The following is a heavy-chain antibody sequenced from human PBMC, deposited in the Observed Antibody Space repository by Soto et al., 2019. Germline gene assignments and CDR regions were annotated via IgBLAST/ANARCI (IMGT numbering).Heavy chain of an antibody. D-gene: IGHD4-17*01. CDR2: ISYDGSNK. J-gene: IGHJ6*02. Sequence: GGSLRLSCAASGFTFSSYGMHWVRQAPGKGLEWVAVISYDGSNKYYADSVKGRFTISRDNSKNTLYLQMNSLRAEDTAVYYCEKTNRPVTTSIYYYYYGMDVWGQGTTVTVSS. CDR1: GFTFSSYG. CDR3: EKTNRPVTTSIYYYYYGMDV. V-gene: IGHV3-30*18.